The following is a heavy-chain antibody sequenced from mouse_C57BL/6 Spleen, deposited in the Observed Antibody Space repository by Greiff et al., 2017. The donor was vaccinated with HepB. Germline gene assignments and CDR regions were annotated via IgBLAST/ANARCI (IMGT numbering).Heavy chain of an antibody. D-gene: IGHD2-4*01. CDR3: TRQYDYDEAMDY. CDR2: IRLKSDNYAT. J-gene: IGHJ4*01. V-gene: IGHV6-3*01. Sequence: EVKLMESGGGLVQPGGSMKLSCVASGFTFSNYWMNWVRQSPEKGLEWVAQIRLKSDNYATHYAESVKGRFTISRDDSKSSVYLQMNNLRAEDTGMYYCTRQYDYDEAMDYWGQGTSVTVSS. CDR1: GFTFSNYW.